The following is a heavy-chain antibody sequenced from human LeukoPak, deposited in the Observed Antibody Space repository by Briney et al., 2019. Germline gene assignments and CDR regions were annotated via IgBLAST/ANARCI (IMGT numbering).Heavy chain of an antibody. J-gene: IGHJ4*02. Sequence: GGSLRLSCAAPGFTFSSYSMNWVRQAPGKGLEWVSHITASGTAMFYADSVKGRFTISRDNAKDSLYLQMNSLRDEDTAVYYCASSGSYRFDYWGQGTLVTVSS. V-gene: IGHV3-48*02. CDR3: ASSGSYRFDY. CDR1: GFTFSSYS. CDR2: ITASGTAM. D-gene: IGHD1-26*01.